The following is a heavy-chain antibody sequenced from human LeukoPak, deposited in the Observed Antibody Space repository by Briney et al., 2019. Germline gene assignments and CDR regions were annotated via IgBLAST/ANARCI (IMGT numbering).Heavy chain of an antibody. CDR3: ARGPPYDLRLGELSLNY. CDR1: GGSISSSNW. Sequence: SGTLSLTCAVSGGSISSSNWWSWVRQPPGKGLEWIGEINHSGSTNYNPSLKSRVTISVDTSKNQFSLKLSSVTAADTAVYYCARGPPYDLRLGELSLNYWGQGTLVTVSS. D-gene: IGHD3-16*02. J-gene: IGHJ4*02. V-gene: IGHV4-4*02. CDR2: INHSGST.